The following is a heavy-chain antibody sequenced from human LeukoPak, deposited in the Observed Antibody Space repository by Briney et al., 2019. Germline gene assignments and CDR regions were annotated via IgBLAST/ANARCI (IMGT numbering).Heavy chain of an antibody. CDR1: GFTFSSYW. D-gene: IGHD4-23*01. Sequence: GGSLTLSCAVSGFTFSSYWMSWVRQAPGMGLELVANIKEDGGETYYVDSVKGRFTISRDNARNLVYLQMDRLRAGDTAVYYCARAGGGYFDYWGQGTLVTVSS. CDR2: IKEDGGET. J-gene: IGHJ4*02. V-gene: IGHV3-7*03. CDR3: ARAGGGYFDY.